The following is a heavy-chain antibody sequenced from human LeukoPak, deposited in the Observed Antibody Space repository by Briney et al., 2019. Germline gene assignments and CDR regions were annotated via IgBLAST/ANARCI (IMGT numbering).Heavy chain of an antibody. CDR1: GFAFSDYS. Sequence: GGSLRLSCAASGFAFSDYSMNWVRQAPGKGLEWISYIGIDSGNTNYADSVKGRFTISGDKAKNSLYLQMNSLRVEDTAVYYCARGYKYAFDNWGQGTLVTVSS. V-gene: IGHV3-48*01. CDR3: ARGYKYAFDN. D-gene: IGHD5-24*01. CDR2: IGIDSGNT. J-gene: IGHJ4*02.